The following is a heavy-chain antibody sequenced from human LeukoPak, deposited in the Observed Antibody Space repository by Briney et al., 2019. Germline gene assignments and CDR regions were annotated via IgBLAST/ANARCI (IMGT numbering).Heavy chain of an antibody. CDR2: ISGSGGST. CDR1: GFTFSSYA. D-gene: IGHD5-18*01. J-gene: IGHJ4*02. V-gene: IGHV3-23*01. CDR3: AKDLWSWIQLWPSDYFDY. Sequence: PGGSLRLSCAASGFTFSSYAMSWVRQAPGKGLEWVSAISGSGGSTYYADSVKGRFTISRDNSKNTLYLQMNSLRAEDTAVYYCAKDLWSWIQLWPSDYFDYWGQGTLVTVSS.